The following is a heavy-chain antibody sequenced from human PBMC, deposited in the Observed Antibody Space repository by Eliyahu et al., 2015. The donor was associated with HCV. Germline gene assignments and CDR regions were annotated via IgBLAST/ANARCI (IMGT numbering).Heavy chain of an antibody. V-gene: IGHV4-39*01. J-gene: IGHJ5*02. D-gene: IGHD5-12*01. Sequence: QLQLQESGPGLVKPSETLSLTCTVXGGSISSSNRYWGWIRQPPGKGLEWIGTIYESGGTYYNPSLSSRVTISVDTSKNQFSLKLSSVTATDTAVYHCARHGGYPSYVNWFDPWGQGTLVTVSS. CDR2: IYESGGT. CDR3: ARHGGYPSYVNWFDP. CDR1: GGSISSSNRY.